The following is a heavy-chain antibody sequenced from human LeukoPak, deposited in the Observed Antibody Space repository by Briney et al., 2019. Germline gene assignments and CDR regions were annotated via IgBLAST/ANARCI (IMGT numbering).Heavy chain of an antibody. D-gene: IGHD4-23*01. CDR1: GFTFSSYG. J-gene: IGHJ4*02. CDR2: ISYDGSNK. CDR3: AKDLRVETTVVTPPDY. Sequence: GGSLRLFCAASGFTFSSYGMHWVRQAPGKGLEWVAVISYDGSNKYYADSVKGRFTISRDNSKNTLYLQMNSLRAEDTAVYYCAKDLRVETTVVTPPDYWGQGTLVTVSS. V-gene: IGHV3-30*18.